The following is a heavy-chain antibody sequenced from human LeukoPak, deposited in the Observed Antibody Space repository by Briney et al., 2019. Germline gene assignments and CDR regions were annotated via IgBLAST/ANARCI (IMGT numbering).Heavy chain of an antibody. V-gene: IGHV4-39*01. J-gene: IGHJ3*02. D-gene: IGHD1-26*01. CDR1: GGSISSSSYY. CDR2: IYYSGST. CDR3: ARHAVVGASSWALQDAFDI. Sequence: PSETLSLTCTVSGGSISSSSYYWGWIRQPPGKGLEWIGSIYYSGSTYYNPSLKSRVTISVDTSKNQFSLKLSSVTAADTAVYYCARHAVVGASSWALQDAFDIWGQGTMVTVSS.